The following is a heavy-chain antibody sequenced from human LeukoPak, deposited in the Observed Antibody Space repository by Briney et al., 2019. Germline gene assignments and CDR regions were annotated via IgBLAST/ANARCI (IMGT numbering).Heavy chain of an antibody. J-gene: IGHJ4*02. CDR1: GGTFSSYA. Sequence: ASVKVSCKASGGTFSSYAISWVRQAPGQGLEWMGRIIPILGIANYAQKFQGRVTITADKSTSTAYMELSSLRAEDTAVYYCAKGAADLDYWGQGTLVTVSS. CDR3: AKGAADLDY. D-gene: IGHD6-13*01. V-gene: IGHV1-69*04. CDR2: IIPILGIA.